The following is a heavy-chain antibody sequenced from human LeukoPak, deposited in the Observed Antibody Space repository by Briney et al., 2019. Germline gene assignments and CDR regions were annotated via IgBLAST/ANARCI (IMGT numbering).Heavy chain of an antibody. V-gene: IGHV3-23*01. CDR2: ISGSGGST. J-gene: IGHJ4*02. Sequence: PGGSLRLSCAASGFTFSSYAMSWVRQAPGKGLEWVSAISGSGGSTYYADSVKGRFTISRDNSKNTLYLQMNSLRAEDTAVYYCAKDRGATTSFFRYFDYWGQGTLVTVSS. CDR3: AKDRGATTSFFRYFDY. CDR1: GFTFSSYA. D-gene: IGHD1-26*01.